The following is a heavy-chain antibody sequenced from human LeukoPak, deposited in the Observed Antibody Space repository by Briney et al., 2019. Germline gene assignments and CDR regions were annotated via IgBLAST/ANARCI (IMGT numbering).Heavy chain of an antibody. D-gene: IGHD4-17*01. J-gene: IGHJ4*02. V-gene: IGHV1-69*01. CDR1: GGTFSSYA. Sequence: AWVKVSCKASGGTFSSYAISCVRQAPGQGLEWMGGIIPIFSTTNHAQKFQGRVTITADESTSTAYMELSSLRSEDTAVYYCARGRVTTVPQFRYYFDYWGQGTLVTVSS. CDR3: ARGRVTTVPQFRYYFDY. CDR2: IIPIFSTT.